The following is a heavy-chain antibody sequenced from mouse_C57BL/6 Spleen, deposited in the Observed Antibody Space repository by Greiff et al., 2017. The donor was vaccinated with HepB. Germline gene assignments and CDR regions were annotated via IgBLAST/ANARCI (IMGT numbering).Heavy chain of an antibody. V-gene: IGHV5-4*01. Sequence: EVQRVESGGGLVKPGGSLKLSCAASGFTFSSYAMSWVRQTPEKRLEWVATISDGGSYTYYPDNVKGRFTISRDNAKNNLYLQMSHLKSEDTAMYYCARDGVYDYGSSYRLAYWGQGTLVTVSA. CDR1: GFTFSSYA. CDR2: ISDGGSYT. J-gene: IGHJ3*01. D-gene: IGHD1-1*01. CDR3: ARDGVYDYGSSYRLAY.